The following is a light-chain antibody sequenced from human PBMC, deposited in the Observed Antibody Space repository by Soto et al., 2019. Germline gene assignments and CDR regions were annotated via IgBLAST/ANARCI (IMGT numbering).Light chain of an antibody. J-gene: IGLJ1*01. CDR3: NSYTSNNTQV. CDR2: EVR. CDR1: MRDVGAYNL. V-gene: IGLV2-14*01. Sequence: QSALTQPASVSGSAGQSITISCSGTMRDVGAYNLVSWYQQHPGTAPKLIIYEVRNRPSGISSRFSGSRSGNTASLTISGLQSEDEGDYYCNSYTSNNTQVFGTGTKLTVL.